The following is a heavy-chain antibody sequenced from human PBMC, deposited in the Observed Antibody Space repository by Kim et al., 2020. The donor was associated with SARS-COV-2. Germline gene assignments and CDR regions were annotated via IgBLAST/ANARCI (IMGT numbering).Heavy chain of an antibody. Sequence: GGSLRLSCAASGFTFSSYWMSWVRQAPGKGLEWVANIKQDGSEKYYVDSVKGRFTISRDNAKNSLYLQMNSLRAEDTAVYYCAREGGYYYDSKYYYYYYGMDVWGQGTTVTVSS. D-gene: IGHD3-22*01. CDR3: AREGGYYYDSKYYYYYYGMDV. CDR2: IKQDGSEK. J-gene: IGHJ6*02. CDR1: GFTFSSYW. V-gene: IGHV3-7*01.